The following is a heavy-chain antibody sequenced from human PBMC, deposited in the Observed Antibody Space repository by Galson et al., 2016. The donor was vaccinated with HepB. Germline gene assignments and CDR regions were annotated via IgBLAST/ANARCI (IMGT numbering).Heavy chain of an antibody. D-gene: IGHD2-2*01. CDR1: GFTFSTYW. V-gene: IGHV3-74*01. J-gene: IGHJ5*02. CDR3: ARIGFCGTSSCS. CDR2: IHSTGSKR. Sequence: SLRLSCAASGFTFSTYWMHWVRQAPGKGLVWVSRIHSTGSKRDYADSVKGRFSISRDNAKNTLYLQMDSLGVEDTGVYYCARIGFCGTSSCSWGRGTLVTVSS.